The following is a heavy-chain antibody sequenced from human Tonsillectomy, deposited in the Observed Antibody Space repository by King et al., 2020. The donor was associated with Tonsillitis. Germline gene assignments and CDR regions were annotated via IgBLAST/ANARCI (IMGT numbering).Heavy chain of an antibody. D-gene: IGHD2-8*01. CDR2: IIPIFGTA. CDR3: SRDYDMVPRWDYYYMDV. Sequence: VQLVESGAEVKKPGSSVKVSCKASGVTFSSYAISWVRQAPGQGLEWMGGIIPIFGTANYAQKFQGRVTLTADESTSTPYMEMRRLRSEDTAVYYWSRDYDMVPRWDYYYMDVWGKGTTVTVSS. V-gene: IGHV1-69*01. CDR1: GVTFSSYA. J-gene: IGHJ6*03.